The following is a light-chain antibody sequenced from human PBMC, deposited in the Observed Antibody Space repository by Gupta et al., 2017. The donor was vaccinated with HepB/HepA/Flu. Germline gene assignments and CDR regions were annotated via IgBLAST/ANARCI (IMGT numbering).Light chain of an antibody. CDR3: QQYGTSSWT. V-gene: IGKV3-20*01. Sequence: ELVLTQSPGTLPLSQGERATLSCRASQRVSNNYLAWYQQKPGQAPRLLIYGASSRATGIPDRVSGSGSGTDFTLTISRVEPEDFAVYYCQQYGTSSWTFGQGTKVEV. CDR2: GAS. J-gene: IGKJ1*01. CDR1: QRVSNNY.